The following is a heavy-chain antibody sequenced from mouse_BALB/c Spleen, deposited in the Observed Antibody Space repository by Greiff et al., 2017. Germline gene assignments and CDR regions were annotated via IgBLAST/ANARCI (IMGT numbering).Heavy chain of an antibody. CDR1: GYTFTSYW. J-gene: IGHJ4*01. CDR3: ARRGIYYGNYVAMDY. Sequence: QVQLKQPGAELVKPGASVKLSCKASGYTFTSYWMHWVKQRPGQGLEWIGEIDPSDSYTNYNQKFKGKATLTVDKSSSTAYMQLSSLTSEDSAVYYCARRGIYYGNYVAMDYWGQGTSVTVSS. D-gene: IGHD2-1*01. CDR2: IDPSDSYT. V-gene: IGHV1-69*02.